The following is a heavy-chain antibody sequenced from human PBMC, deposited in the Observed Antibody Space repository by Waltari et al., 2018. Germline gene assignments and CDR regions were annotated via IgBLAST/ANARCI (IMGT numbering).Heavy chain of an antibody. CDR3: AKDGDYSLTEYDAFDV. CDR1: GFIFSSPG. J-gene: IGHJ3*01. V-gene: IGHV3-30*02. D-gene: IGHD4-17*01. CDR2: IMLDGKKR. Sequence: VQLLESGGGVVQPGGSLRLSCAASGFIFSSPGLHWVRQIPGKGMEWVSFIMLDGKKRLDADSVRGRFTISRDNSNNIVFLQMNSLRPEDSGVYYCAKDGDYSLTEYDAFDVWGQGTVVTVSP.